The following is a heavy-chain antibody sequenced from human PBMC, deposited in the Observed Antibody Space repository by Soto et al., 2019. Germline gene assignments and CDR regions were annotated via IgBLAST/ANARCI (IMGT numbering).Heavy chain of an antibody. J-gene: IGHJ2*01. CDR1: GFTFSSYG. Sequence: QVQLVESGGGVVQPGRSLRLSCAASGFTFSSYGMHWVRQAPGKGLEWVAVISYDGSNKHYANSVKCGFTISRDNSKNTRYLQMNSLRVEDTAVYYCANDPGQYGDYDEFGYFDLWGRGTLVTVSS. CDR3: ANDPGQYGDYDEFGYFDL. D-gene: IGHD4-17*01. V-gene: IGHV3-30*18. CDR2: ISYDGSNK.